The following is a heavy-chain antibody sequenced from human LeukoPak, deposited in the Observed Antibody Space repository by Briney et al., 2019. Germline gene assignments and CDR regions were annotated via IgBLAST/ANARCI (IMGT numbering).Heavy chain of an antibody. D-gene: IGHD3-3*01. V-gene: IGHV3-7*01. CDR1: GISISSHW. Sequence: PGRSLRLSCAASGISISSHWMSWVRQAPGKGLEWVANINQDGGHKYHVDSVKGRFTISRDNAKNSLYLQMNSLRAEDTAVYYCATPYYDFWSGYSGHWGQGTLVTVSS. CDR3: ATPYYDFWSGYSGH. CDR2: INQDGGHK. J-gene: IGHJ4*02.